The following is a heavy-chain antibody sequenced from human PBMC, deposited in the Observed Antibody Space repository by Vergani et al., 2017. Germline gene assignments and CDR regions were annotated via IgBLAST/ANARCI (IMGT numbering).Heavy chain of an antibody. CDR3: ARQLRDIVVVPAAILGWFDP. CDR1: GGSISSGDYY. CDR2: IYYSGST. J-gene: IGHJ5*02. Sequence: QVQLQESGPGLVKPSQTLSLTCTVSGGSISSGDYYWSWIRQPPGKGLEWIGYIYYSGSTNYNPSLKSRVTIAVDTSKNQFSLKLSSVTAADTAVYYCARQLRDIVVVPAAILGWFDPWGQGTLVTVSS. D-gene: IGHD2-2*02. V-gene: IGHV4-30-4*01.